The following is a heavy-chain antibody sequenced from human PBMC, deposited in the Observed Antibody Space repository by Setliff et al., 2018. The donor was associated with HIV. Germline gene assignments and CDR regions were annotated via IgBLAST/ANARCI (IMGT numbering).Heavy chain of an antibody. Sequence: PGGSLRLSCVASGFTFSSYAMHWVRQAPGKGLEWVAVISYDGSNKYCADSVKGRFTIARDNSKNTLYLQMSSLRAEDTALYYCARDIPFGDLLMLQAYMDVWGKGTTVTVSS. V-gene: IGHV3-30*07. CDR3: ARDIPFGDLLMLQAYMDV. CDR2: ISYDGSNK. CDR1: GFTFSSYA. D-gene: IGHD3-10*01. J-gene: IGHJ6*04.